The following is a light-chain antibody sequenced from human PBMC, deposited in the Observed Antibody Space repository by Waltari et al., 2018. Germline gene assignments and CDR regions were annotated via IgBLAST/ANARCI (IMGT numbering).Light chain of an antibody. CDR3: AAWHGSLDSWV. CDR1: SSNIGTNG. V-gene: IGLV1-44*01. Sequence: QSVLTQPPSASGTPGQRVTISCSGTSSNIGTNGAHSYQQFPGTAPKLLIYSSDQRPSGVPDRFSGSKSGTSASLTISGLQSEDEADYYCAAWHGSLDSWVFGGGTKLTVL. CDR2: SSD. J-gene: IGLJ3*02.